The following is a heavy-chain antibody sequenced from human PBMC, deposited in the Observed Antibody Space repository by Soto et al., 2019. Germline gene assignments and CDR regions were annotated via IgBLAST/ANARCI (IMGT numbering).Heavy chain of an antibody. CDR3: ARSRIVVVDFDY. CDR2: INAGNGNT. J-gene: IGHJ4*02. V-gene: IGHV1-3*01. D-gene: IGHD3-22*01. Sequence: GASVKVSCKASGYTFTSYAMHWVRQAPGQRLEWMGWINAGNGNTKYSQKFQGRVTITRDTSASTAYMGLSSLRSEDTAVYYCARSRIVVVDFDYWGQGTLVTVSS. CDR1: GYTFTSYA.